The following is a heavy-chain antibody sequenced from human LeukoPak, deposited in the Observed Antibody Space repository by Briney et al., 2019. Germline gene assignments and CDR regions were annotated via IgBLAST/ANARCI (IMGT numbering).Heavy chain of an antibody. J-gene: IGHJ5*02. CDR1: GYTFTGYY. V-gene: IGHV1-2*02. Sequence: ASVKVSCKASGYTFTGYYMHWVRQAPGQGLEWMGWINPNSGGTNYAQKFQGRVTMTRDTSISTACMELSRLRSDDTAVYYCARDDDCSSTSCSYWFDPWGQGTLVTVSS. CDR2: INPNSGGT. CDR3: ARDDDCSSTSCSYWFDP. D-gene: IGHD2-2*01.